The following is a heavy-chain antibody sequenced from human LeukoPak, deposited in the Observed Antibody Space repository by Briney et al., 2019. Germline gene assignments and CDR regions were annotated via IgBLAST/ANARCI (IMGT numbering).Heavy chain of an antibody. CDR3: ARHSNDYCDY. D-gene: IGHD2-2*01. J-gene: IGHJ4*02. Sequence: GASLKISCKASGYSFAAYCIGWVRQMPGKGLEWMGIIYPGDSATRYSPSFQGQVTISADESINTAYLQWSSLKASDTAMYYCARHSNDYCDYWGQGTLVAVSS. V-gene: IGHV5-51*01. CDR1: GYSFAAYC. CDR2: IYPGDSAT.